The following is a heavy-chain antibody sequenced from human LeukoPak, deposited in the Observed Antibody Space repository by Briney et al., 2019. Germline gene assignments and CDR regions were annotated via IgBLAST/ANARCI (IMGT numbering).Heavy chain of an antibody. J-gene: IGHJ6*04. V-gene: IGHV3-33*01. CDR1: GFTFSSYG. CDR2: IWYDGSKK. Sequence: SGGSLRLSCAPSGFTFSSYGMHWVRQAPGKGGEGVAVIWYDGSKKYYADSVKGRFTISRDNSKNTLYLQMNSLRAEDTAVYYCARDQIVDTAMVYYYYYGMDVWGKGTTVTVSS. D-gene: IGHD5-18*01. CDR3: ARDQIVDTAMVYYYYYGMDV.